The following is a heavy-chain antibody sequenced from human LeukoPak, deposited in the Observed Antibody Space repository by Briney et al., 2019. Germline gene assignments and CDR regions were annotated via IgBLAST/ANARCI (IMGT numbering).Heavy chain of an antibody. CDR2: IWYGGSNK. V-gene: IGHV3-30*18. CDR1: GFTFSSYG. Sequence: PGRSLRLSCAASGFTFSSYGMHWVRQAPGKGLEWVAVIWYGGSNKYYADSVKGRFTISRDNSKNTLYLQMNSLRAEDTAVYYCAKSAIQTHSVGHWGQGTLVTVSS. J-gene: IGHJ4*02. D-gene: IGHD2-21*01. CDR3: AKSAIQTHSVGH.